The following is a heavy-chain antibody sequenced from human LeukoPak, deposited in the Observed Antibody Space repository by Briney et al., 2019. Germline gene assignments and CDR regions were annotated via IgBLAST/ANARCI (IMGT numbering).Heavy chain of an antibody. Sequence: AGGSLRLSCAASGFTFSSYAMSWVRQAPGKGLEWVSAISGSGGSTYYADSVKGRFTISGDNSKNTLYLQMNSLRAEDTAVYYCANLKYSSSSGAEYFQHWGQGTLVTVSS. CDR2: ISGSGGST. CDR3: ANLKYSSSSGAEYFQH. CDR1: GFTFSSYA. D-gene: IGHD6-6*01. J-gene: IGHJ1*01. V-gene: IGHV3-23*01.